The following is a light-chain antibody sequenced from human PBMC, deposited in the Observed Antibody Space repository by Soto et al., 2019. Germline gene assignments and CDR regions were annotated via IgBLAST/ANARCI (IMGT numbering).Light chain of an antibody. Sequence: DIQMTQSPSTLSGSVGDRVSINCRASQSISAWLAWYQQKPGKAPRLLIYKASTLEIGVPSRFSGSGSGTEFTLTISSLQSEDFAVYFCQQYADWPKTFGQGTKVDIK. J-gene: IGKJ1*01. CDR2: KAS. V-gene: IGKV1-5*03. CDR3: QQYADWPKT. CDR1: QSISAW.